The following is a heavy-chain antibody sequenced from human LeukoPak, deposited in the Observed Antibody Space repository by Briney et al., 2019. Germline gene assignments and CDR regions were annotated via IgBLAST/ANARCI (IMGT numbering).Heavy chain of an antibody. J-gene: IGHJ4*02. D-gene: IGHD6-19*01. CDR1: GFTFSSYA. Sequence: GGSLRLSCAASGFTFSSYAMTWVRQAPGKGLEWVSAISGSGDSTYYADSVKGRFTISRDNSKNTLYLQMNSLRAEDTAVYYCVSSGWYGGYFDNWGQGTLVTVSS. V-gene: IGHV3-23*01. CDR3: VSSGWYGGYFDN. CDR2: ISGSGDST.